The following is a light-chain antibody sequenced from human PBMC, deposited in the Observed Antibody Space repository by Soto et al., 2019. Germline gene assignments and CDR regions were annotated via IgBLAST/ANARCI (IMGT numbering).Light chain of an antibody. CDR2: EVS. CDR3: SSYTSSSTLYVV. V-gene: IGLV2-14*01. CDR1: SSDVGGYNY. Sequence: QSALTQPASVSGSPGQSITLSCTGTSSDVGGYNYVSWYQQHPGHAPKLMIYEVSNRPSGVSNRFSGSKSGNTASLTISGLQAEDEADYYCSSYTSSSTLYVVFGGGTKVTVL. J-gene: IGLJ2*01.